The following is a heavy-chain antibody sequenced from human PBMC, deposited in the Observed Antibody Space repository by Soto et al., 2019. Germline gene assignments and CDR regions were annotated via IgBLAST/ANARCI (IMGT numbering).Heavy chain of an antibody. D-gene: IGHD1-1*01. J-gene: IGHJ3*02. CDR3: ARVERGTATTVVDAFDI. CDR1: GGSVSGANYY. Sequence: QVQLQQWGAGLLKPSETLSLTCAVYGGSVSGANYYWSWIRQPPGKGLEWIGEMSHSGGTHFNPSLESRVTISGDTSTNQLSRKMSAVTAADTALYYCARVERGTATTVVDAFDIWGPGTMVTVSS. CDR2: MSHSGGT. V-gene: IGHV4-34*01.